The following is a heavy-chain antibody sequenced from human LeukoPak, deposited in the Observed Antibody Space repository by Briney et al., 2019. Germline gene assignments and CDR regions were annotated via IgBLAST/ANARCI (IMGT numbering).Heavy chain of an antibody. CDR1: GYTFTSYY. CDR2: INPNSGGT. J-gene: IGHJ3*02. D-gene: IGHD2-2*02. Sequence: ASVKVSCKASGYTFTSYYMHWVRQAPGQGLEWMGWINPNSGGTNYAQKFQGRVTMTRDTSISTAYMELSRLRSDDTAVYYCARDIGRYCSSTSCYTTVAFDIWGQGTMVTVSS. CDR3: ARDIGRYCSSTSCYTTVAFDI. V-gene: IGHV1-2*02.